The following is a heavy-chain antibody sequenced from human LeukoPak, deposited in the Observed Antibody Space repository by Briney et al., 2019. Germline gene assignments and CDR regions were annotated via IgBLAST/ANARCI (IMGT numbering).Heavy chain of an antibody. CDR1: GFTFSSYA. V-gene: IGHV3-23*01. Sequence: GGSLRLSCAASGFTFSSYAMSWVRQAPGKGLEWVSAISGSGGSTYYADSVKGRFTISTDTSKNSAYLQMTSLRVEDTAVYYCARDSCSLTMCFGFFDHWGQGSLVAVSS. CDR3: ARDSCSLTMCFGFFDH. D-gene: IGHD2-2*01. CDR2: ISGSGGST. J-gene: IGHJ4*02.